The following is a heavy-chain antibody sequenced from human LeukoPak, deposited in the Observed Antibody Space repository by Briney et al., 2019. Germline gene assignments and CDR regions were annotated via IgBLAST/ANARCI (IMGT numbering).Heavy chain of an antibody. CDR1: DGSISSSSYY. J-gene: IGHJ5*02. CDR2: IYYSGST. V-gene: IGHV4-39*07. CDR3: ARESGSQFVDWFDP. D-gene: IGHD3-16*02. Sequence: SETLSLTCTVSDGSISSSSYYWGWIRQPPGKGLEWIGNIYYSGSTYYNPSLKSRVTISVDTSKNQFSLKLSSVTAADTAVYYCARESGSQFVDWFDPWGQGTLVTVSS.